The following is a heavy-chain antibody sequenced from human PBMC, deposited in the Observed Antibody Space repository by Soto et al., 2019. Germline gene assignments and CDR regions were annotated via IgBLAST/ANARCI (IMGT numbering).Heavy chain of an antibody. CDR1: SDSMNSGGYY. V-gene: IGHV4-31*03. CDR3: ARRGGSSSGYYYYAMDV. Sequence: SETLSLTCSVSSDSMNSGGYYWSWIRQHTGKGLEWIGYIYSNGDTYYNPSLKSRVTISVDTSKNQFSLNLTSVTAADTAVYYCARRGGSSSGYYYYAMDVWGQGTTVTVSS. CDR2: IYSNGDT. D-gene: IGHD6-6*01. J-gene: IGHJ6*02.